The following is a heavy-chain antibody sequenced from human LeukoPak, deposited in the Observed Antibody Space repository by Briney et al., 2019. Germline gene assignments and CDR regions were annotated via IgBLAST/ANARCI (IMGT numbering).Heavy chain of an antibody. CDR1: GFIFSTYG. CDR2: IWYDGSNK. Sequence: PGGSLRLSCAASGFIFSTYGMHWVRQAPGKGLEWVALIWYDGSNKDYADSVKGRFTISRDNSKNTLDLQMNSLRAEDTAVYYCARDLTLTDGYNGHYYTYYGMDVWGQGTTVTVSS. J-gene: IGHJ6*02. CDR3: ARDLTLTDGYNGHYYTYYGMDV. V-gene: IGHV3-33*01. D-gene: IGHD5-24*01.